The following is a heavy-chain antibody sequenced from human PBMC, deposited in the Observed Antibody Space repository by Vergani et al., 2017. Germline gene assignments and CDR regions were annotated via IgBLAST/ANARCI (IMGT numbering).Heavy chain of an antibody. V-gene: IGHV4-39*01. D-gene: IGHD6-13*01. CDR1: GGSIRSTFYY. CDR2: IYYSGST. CDR3: ARHKEQLVPGNYYYYYYMDV. Sequence: QLQLHKSGPGLVKPSETLSLTCTLSGGSIRSTFYYWGWIRQPPGKGLEWIGTIYYSGSTYYNPSLKSRVTISVDTSKNQFSLKLNSVTAADTAVYYCARHKEQLVPGNYYYYYYMDVWGKGTTVTVSS. J-gene: IGHJ6*03.